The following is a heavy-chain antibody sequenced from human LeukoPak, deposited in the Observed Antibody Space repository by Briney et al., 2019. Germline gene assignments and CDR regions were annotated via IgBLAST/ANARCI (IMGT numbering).Heavy chain of an antibody. D-gene: IGHD6-19*01. V-gene: IGHV3-73*01. CDR3: SRHLYSSAWYEEN. CDR1: GFTFSGSA. Sequence: GGSLRLSCAASGFTFSGSAVHWVRQASGKGLEWVGHIRSKADSHATAYAASVQGRFTISRDDSDNTAYLHMNSLKIEDAAVYFCSRHLYSSAWYEENWGQGTLVTVSS. CDR2: IRSKADSHAT. J-gene: IGHJ4*02.